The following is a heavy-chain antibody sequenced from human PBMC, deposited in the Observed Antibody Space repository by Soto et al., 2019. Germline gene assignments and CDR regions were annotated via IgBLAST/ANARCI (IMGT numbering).Heavy chain of an antibody. J-gene: IGHJ5*02. V-gene: IGHV4-59*01. D-gene: IGHD3-16*01. Sequence: SETLSLTCTVSGGSISGYYWSWIRQPPGKGLEWIGYIYYSGSTNYNPSLKSRVTISVDTSKNQFSLKLSSVTAADTAVYYCARGRGIAWFDPWGQGTLVTVSS. CDR2: IYYSGST. CDR3: ARGRGIAWFDP. CDR1: GGSISGYY.